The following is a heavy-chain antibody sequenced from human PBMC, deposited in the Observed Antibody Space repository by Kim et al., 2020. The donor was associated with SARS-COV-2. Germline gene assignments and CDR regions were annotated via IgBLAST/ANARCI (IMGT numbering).Heavy chain of an antibody. CDR1: GGSFSGYY. Sequence: SETLSLTCAVYGGSFSGYYWSWIRQPPGKGLEWIGEINHSGSTNYNPSLKSRVTISVDTSKNQFSLKLSSVTAADTAVYYCARGLTGSYTNYYYYGMDVWGQGTTVTVSS. CDR3: ARGLTGSYTNYYYYGMDV. J-gene: IGHJ6*02. V-gene: IGHV4-34*01. CDR2: INHSGST. D-gene: IGHD3-10*01.